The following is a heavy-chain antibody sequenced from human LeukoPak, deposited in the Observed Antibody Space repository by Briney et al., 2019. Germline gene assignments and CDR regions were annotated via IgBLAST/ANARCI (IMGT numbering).Heavy chain of an antibody. CDR3: AILLHRGHYYYYGMDV. V-gene: IGHV1-18*01. J-gene: IGHJ6*02. CDR2: ISAYNGNT. CDR1: GYTFTSYG. D-gene: IGHD2-15*01. Sequence: ASVKVSCKVSGYTFTSYGISWVRQAPGQGLEWMGWISAYNGNTNYAQKLQGRVTMTTDTSTSTAYMELRSLRSDDTAVYYCAILLHRGHYYYYGMDVWGQGTTVTVSS.